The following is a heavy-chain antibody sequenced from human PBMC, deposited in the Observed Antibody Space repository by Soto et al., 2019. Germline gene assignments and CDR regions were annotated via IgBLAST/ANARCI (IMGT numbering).Heavy chain of an antibody. CDR2: ISYDGGER. CDR1: GFIFSRYG. J-gene: IGHJ4*02. Sequence: QVQLVESGGGVVQSGGSLRLSCGGSGFIFSRYGMHWVRQAPGKGLEWVTGISYDGGERFYADSVKGRFTISRDNSKNRLDLQMSSLRPEDTAVYYCARDLPLYCRGDCNFDFWGQGTLVTVSP. D-gene: IGHD2-21*02. V-gene: IGHV3-30*03. CDR3: ARDLPLYCRGDCNFDF.